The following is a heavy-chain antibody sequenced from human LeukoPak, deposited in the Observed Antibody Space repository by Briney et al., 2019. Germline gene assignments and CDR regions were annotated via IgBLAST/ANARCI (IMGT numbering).Heavy chain of an antibody. CDR2: IFPSGGEI. V-gene: IGHV3-23*01. CDR3: ATYRQVLLPFES. Sequence: GGSLRLSCAASGFTFSTFAMIWVRQPPGKGLEWVSSIFPSGGEIHYADLVRGRFTISRDNSKSTLSLQMNSLRAEDTAIYYCATYRQVLLPFESWGQGTLVTVSS. CDR1: GFTFSTFA. J-gene: IGHJ4*02. D-gene: IGHD2-8*02.